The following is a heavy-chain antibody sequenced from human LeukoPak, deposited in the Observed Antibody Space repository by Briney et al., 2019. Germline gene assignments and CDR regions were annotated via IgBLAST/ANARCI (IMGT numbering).Heavy chain of an antibody. CDR1: GFTFSNSA. CDR2: ISFDGTNK. Sequence: PGGSLRLSCAASGFTFSNSAMHWVRQAPGKGLEWVAVISFDGTNKYYADSVKGRFTVSRDNSKNTVYVQMNSLRAEDTAVYYCVGLGENYWGQGTLVTVSS. D-gene: IGHD3-10*01. CDR3: VGLGENY. V-gene: IGHV3-30-3*01. J-gene: IGHJ4*02.